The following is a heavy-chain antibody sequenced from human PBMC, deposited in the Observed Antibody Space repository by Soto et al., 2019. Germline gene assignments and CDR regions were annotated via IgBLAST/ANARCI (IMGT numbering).Heavy chain of an antibody. Sequence: GGSLRLSCAASGFTFSSYAMSWVRQAPGKGLEWVSAISGSGGSTYYADSVKGRFTISRDNSKNTLYLQMNSLRAEDTAVYYCAKGGILEWLLYGGPPGQYYFDYWGQGTLVTVSS. V-gene: IGHV3-23*01. CDR2: ISGSGGST. D-gene: IGHD3-3*01. CDR1: GFTFSSYA. J-gene: IGHJ4*02. CDR3: AKGGILEWLLYGGPPGQYYFDY.